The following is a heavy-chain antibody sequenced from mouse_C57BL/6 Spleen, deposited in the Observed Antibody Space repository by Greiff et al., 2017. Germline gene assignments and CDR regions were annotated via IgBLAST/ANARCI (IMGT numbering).Heavy chain of an antibody. V-gene: IGHV14-2*01. Sequence: EVMLVESGAELVKPGASVKLSCTASGFNIKDYYMHWVKQRTEQGLEWIGRIDPEDGETKYAPKFQGKATITADTSSNTAYLQLSSLTSEDTAVYYCARDWDYGSSYGYFDVGGTGTTVTVSS. J-gene: IGHJ1*03. D-gene: IGHD1-1*01. CDR3: ARDWDYGSSYGYFDV. CDR2: IDPEDGET. CDR1: GFNIKDYY.